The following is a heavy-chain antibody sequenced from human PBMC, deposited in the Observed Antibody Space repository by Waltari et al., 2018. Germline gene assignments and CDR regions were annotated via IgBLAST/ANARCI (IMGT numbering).Heavy chain of an antibody. J-gene: IGHJ4*02. V-gene: IGHV4-39*01. CDR3: ATLYNYYDSSGYYRGNFDY. CDR1: GGSISSSSYY. Sequence: QLQLQESGPGLVKPSETLSLTYTVSGGSISSSSYYWGWIRQPPGTGLAWIGSMYYSGSTYYNPSRKSRVTISVDTSKNQFALKLSSVTAADTAVYYCATLYNYYDSSGYYRGNFDYWCQGTLVTVSS. D-gene: IGHD3-22*01. CDR2: MYYSGST.